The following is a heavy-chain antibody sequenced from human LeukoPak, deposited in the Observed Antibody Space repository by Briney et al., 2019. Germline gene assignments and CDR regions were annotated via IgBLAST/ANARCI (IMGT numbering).Heavy chain of an antibody. CDR2: TSSDLNVK. V-gene: IGHV3-30*18. CDR3: AKHTYYYGSGSYYNEYYFDY. D-gene: IGHD3-10*01. CDR1: GFTFRNYV. J-gene: IGHJ4*02. Sequence: GGSLRLSCAASGFTFRNYVIHWVRQAPGKGLEWVAVTSSDLNVKLYADSVKGRFTISRDNSKNTLYLQMNSLRAEDTAVYYCAKHTYYYGSGSYYNEYYFDYWGQGTLVTVSS.